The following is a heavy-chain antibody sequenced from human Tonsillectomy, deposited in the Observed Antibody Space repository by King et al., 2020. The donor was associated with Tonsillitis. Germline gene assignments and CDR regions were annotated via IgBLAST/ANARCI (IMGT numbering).Heavy chain of an antibody. Sequence: VQLVESGAEVKKPGASVKVSCKASGYNFTGYYMHWVRQAPGQGLEWMGWINPNSGGTNYAHKLQGRVTMTRDTSISTAYMELRGLRSDDTDVYYGANLAFWGQGTLVTVSS. CDR1: GYNFTGYY. CDR2: INPNSGGT. V-gene: IGHV1-2*02. CDR3: ANLAF. J-gene: IGHJ4*02.